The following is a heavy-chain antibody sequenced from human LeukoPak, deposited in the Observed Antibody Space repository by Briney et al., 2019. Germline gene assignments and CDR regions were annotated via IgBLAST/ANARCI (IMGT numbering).Heavy chain of an antibody. J-gene: IGHJ2*01. D-gene: IGHD1-20*01. CDR1: GGSISSYY. Sequence: SETLSLTCTVSGGSISSYYWSWIRQPPGKGLEWIGYIYYSGSTNYNPSLKSRVTISVDTSKNQFSLKLSSVTAADTAVYYCARDLGYITGTFWYFDLWGRGTLVTVSS. CDR2: IYYSGST. V-gene: IGHV4-59*01. CDR3: ARDLGYITGTFWYFDL.